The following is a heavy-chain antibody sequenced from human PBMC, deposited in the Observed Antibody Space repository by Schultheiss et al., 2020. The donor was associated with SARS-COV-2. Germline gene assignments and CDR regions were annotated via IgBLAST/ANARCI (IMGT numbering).Heavy chain of an antibody. CDR1: GGSISSYY. D-gene: IGHD4-11*01. CDR2: IYYSGSI. J-gene: IGHJ6*03. CDR3: ARDVFRTVTTPYYMDV. V-gene: IGHV4-59*12. Sequence: SQTLSLTCTVSGGSISSYYWSWIRQPPGKGLEWIGYIYYSGSINYNPSLKSRVTISVDRSKNQFSLKLSSVTAADTAVYYCARDVFRTVTTPYYMDVWGKGTTVTVSS.